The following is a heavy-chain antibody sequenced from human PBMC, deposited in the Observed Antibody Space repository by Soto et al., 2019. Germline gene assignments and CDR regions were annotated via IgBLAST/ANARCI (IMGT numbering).Heavy chain of an antibody. D-gene: IGHD5-12*01. J-gene: IGHJ5*02. V-gene: IGHV3-21*01. CDR1: GFTFSSYS. CDR2: ISSSSSYI. CDR3: ARERGIVATGGSDRIGFDP. Sequence: GGSLRLSCAASGFTFSSYSMNWVRQAPGKGLEWVSSISSSSSYIYYADSVKGRFTISRDNAKNSLYLQMNSLRAEDTAVYYCARERGIVATGGSDRIGFDPWGQGTLVTVSS.